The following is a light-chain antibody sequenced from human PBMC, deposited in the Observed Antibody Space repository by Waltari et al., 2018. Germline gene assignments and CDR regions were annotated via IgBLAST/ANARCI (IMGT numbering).Light chain of an antibody. Sequence: EIVMTQSPATLSVSPGERATLSCRASQSVNSNLAWYQQKPGQAPRLLIYGASTRATGIPARFSGSGSGTEFTLTMSSMQSEDFAVYHCQQYNNWPPWTFGQGTKVEIK. V-gene: IGKV3-15*01. J-gene: IGKJ1*01. CDR2: GAS. CDR1: QSVNSN. CDR3: QQYNNWPPWT.